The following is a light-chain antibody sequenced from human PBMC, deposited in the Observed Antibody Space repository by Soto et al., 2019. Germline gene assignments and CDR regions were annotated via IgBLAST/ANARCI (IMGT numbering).Light chain of an antibody. J-gene: IGLJ2*01. CDR2: YDS. Sequence: SYELTQPPSVSVAPGKTARITCGGNNIGSKSVHWYQQKPGQAPVLVIYYDSDRPSGIPERFSGSNSGNTATLTISRVEAXXXXXXXXXVWDSSSDRDVVFGGGTKLTV. V-gene: IGLV3-21*04. CDR1: NIGSKS. CDR3: XVWDSSSDRDVV.